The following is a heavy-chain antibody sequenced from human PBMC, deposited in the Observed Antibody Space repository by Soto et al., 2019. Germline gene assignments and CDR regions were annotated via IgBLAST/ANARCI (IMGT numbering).Heavy chain of an antibody. V-gene: IGHV3-15*01. CDR3: TTDPITMIVVVSPDAFDI. Sequence: GGSLRLSCAASGFTFSNAWMSWVRQAPGKGLEWVGRIKSKTDGGTTDYAAPVKGRFTISRDDSKNTLYLQMNSLKTEDTAVYYCTTDPITMIVVVSPDAFDIWGQGTMVTVSS. CDR1: GFTFSNAW. D-gene: IGHD3-22*01. CDR2: IKSKTDGGTT. J-gene: IGHJ3*02.